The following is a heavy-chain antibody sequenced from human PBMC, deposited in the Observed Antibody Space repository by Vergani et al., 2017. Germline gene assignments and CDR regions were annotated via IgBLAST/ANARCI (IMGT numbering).Heavy chain of an antibody. D-gene: IGHD2/OR15-2a*01. CDR3: ARLNPTVRIYYYYYMDV. CDR2: IYHSGST. CDR1: GYSISSGYY. J-gene: IGHJ6*03. V-gene: IGHV4-38-2*01. Sequence: QVQLQESGPGLVKPSETLSLTCAVSGYSISSGYYWGWIRQPPGKGLEWIGSIYHSGSTNYNPSLKSRVTISVDTSKNQFSLKLSSVTAADTAVYYCARLNPTVRIYYYYYMDVWGKGTTVTVSS.